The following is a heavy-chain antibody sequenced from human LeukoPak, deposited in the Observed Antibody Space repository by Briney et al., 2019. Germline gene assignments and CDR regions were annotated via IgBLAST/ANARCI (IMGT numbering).Heavy chain of an antibody. CDR3: ASLYYDFWSGYSDY. CDR1: GGSISSSSYY. CDR2: IYYSGST. D-gene: IGHD3-3*01. J-gene: IGHJ4*02. V-gene: IGHV4-39*01. Sequence: SSETLSFTCTVSGGSISSSSYYWGWIRQPPGKGLEWIGSIYYSGSTYYNPSLKSRVTISVDTSKNQFSLKLSSVTAADTAVYYCASLYYDFWSGYSDYWGQGTLVTVSS.